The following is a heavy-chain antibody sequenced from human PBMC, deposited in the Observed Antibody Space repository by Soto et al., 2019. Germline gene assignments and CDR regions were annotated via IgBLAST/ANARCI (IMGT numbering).Heavy chain of an antibody. CDR1: GFTFSSYG. CDR2: IWFDGSEE. V-gene: IGHV3-33*01. J-gene: IGHJ5*01. Sequence: PGGSLRLACVASGFTFSSYGMHWVRQAPGKGLEWVAVIWFDGSEEYYADSVKGRFIISRDNSKNTLYLQINSLRAEDSAIYYCARGWAQLIDSWGHGTRVTVSP. CDR3: ARGWAQLIDS. D-gene: IGHD5-18*01.